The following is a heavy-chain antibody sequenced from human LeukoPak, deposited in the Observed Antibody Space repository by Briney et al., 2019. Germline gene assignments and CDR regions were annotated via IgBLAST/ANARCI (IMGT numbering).Heavy chain of an antibody. Sequence: SETLSLTCTVSGGSISSYYGSWIRQPPGKGLEWIGYIYYSGSTNYNPSLKSRVTISMDTSKNQFSLKLNSVTAADTAVYYCARQGYSSGWFYFDYWGQGTLVTVSS. J-gene: IGHJ4*02. V-gene: IGHV4-59*08. CDR3: ARQGYSSGWFYFDY. CDR1: GGSISSYY. D-gene: IGHD6-19*01. CDR2: IYYSGST.